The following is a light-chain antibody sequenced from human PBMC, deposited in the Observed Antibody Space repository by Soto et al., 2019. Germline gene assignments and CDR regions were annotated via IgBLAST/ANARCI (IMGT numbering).Light chain of an antibody. CDR1: QSISGH. Sequence: DIQMTHSPSSLSASVEDRVTITCRASQSISGHLNWYQQKPGKAPKLLIFAASSLQSGVPSRFSGSRSGPDFTLTINSLQPEDFATYYCQQSYSSPPTFGQGTKVDIK. CDR2: AAS. J-gene: IGKJ1*01. V-gene: IGKV1-39*01. CDR3: QQSYSSPPT.